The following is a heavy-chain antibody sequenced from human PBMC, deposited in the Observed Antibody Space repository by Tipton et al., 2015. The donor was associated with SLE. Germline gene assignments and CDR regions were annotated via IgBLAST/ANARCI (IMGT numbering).Heavy chain of an antibody. J-gene: IGHJ3*02. V-gene: IGHV3-30-3*01. CDR3: ARVRGGGRAIFGVVGAFDI. CDR1: GFTFSSYA. CDR2: ISYDGSNK. Sequence: SLRLSCAASGFTFSSYAMHWVRQAPGKGLEWVAVISYDGSNKYYADSVKGRFTISRDNPKNTLYLQMNSLRAEDTAVYYCARVRGGGRAIFGVVGAFDIWGQGTMVTVSS. D-gene: IGHD3-3*01.